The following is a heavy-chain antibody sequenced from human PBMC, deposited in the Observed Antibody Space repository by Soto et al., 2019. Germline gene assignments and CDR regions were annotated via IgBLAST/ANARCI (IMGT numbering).Heavy chain of an antibody. D-gene: IGHD2-15*01. V-gene: IGHV4-31*03. J-gene: IGHJ3*02. Sequence: SETLSLTCTVSGGSISSGGYYWSWIRQHPGKGLEWIGYIYYSGSTYYNPSLKSRVTISVDTSKNQFSLKLSSVTAADTAVYYCARDTCSGGSCLSYAFDIWGQGTMVTVSS. CDR2: IYYSGST. CDR3: ARDTCSGGSCLSYAFDI. CDR1: GGSISSGGYY.